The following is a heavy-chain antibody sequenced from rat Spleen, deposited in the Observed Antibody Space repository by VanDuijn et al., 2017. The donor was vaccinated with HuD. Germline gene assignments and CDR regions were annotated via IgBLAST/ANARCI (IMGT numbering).Heavy chain of an antibody. CDR3: VRLRYNPFDY. J-gene: IGHJ2*01. CDR2: LSYDGNT. CDR1: GFTFSNYG. D-gene: IGHD1-5*01. V-gene: IGHV5-29*01. Sequence: EVQLVESGGGLVQPGRSLKLSCAASGFTFSNYGMAWVRQAPTKGLEWVATLSYDGNTYYRDSVKGRFTISRDNAKNTQYLQMDSLRSEDTATYYCVRLRYNPFDYWGQGVMVTVSS.